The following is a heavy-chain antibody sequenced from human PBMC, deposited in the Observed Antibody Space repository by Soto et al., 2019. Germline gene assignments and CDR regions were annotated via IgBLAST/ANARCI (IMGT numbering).Heavy chain of an antibody. CDR2: IKNKVNSYTT. V-gene: IGHV3-72*01. Sequence: PGGSLRLSCVASGLTFSDHYMDWVRQAPGKGLEWVGRIKNKVNSYTTQYAASVKGRFTISRDDSKNALYLQMDSLKTEDTAVYYCAGGYYDILTGYPYDAFDIWGQGPMVTVSS. CDR3: AGGYYDILTGYPYDAFDI. CDR1: GLTFSDHY. D-gene: IGHD3-9*01. J-gene: IGHJ3*02.